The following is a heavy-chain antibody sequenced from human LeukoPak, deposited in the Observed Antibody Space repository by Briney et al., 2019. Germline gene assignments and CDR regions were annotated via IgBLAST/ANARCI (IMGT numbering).Heavy chain of an antibody. J-gene: IGHJ5*02. CDR1: GGTFSSYA. CDR2: IIPIFGTA. Sequence: SVKVSCKASGGTFSSYAISWVRQAPGQGLEWMGGIIPIFGTANYAQKFQGRVTITADKSTSTAYMELSSLRSEDTAVYYCARERGGYCSGGSCYGGGKFDPWGQGTLVTVSS. V-gene: IGHV1-69*06. CDR3: ARERGGYCSGGSCYGGGKFDP. D-gene: IGHD2-15*01.